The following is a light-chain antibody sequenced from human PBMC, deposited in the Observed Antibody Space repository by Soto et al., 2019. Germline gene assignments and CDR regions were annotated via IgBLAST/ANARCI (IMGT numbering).Light chain of an antibody. CDR3: QQYNNWPPLT. CDR1: QSVSSN. J-gene: IGKJ4*01. Sequence: EIVLTQSPGTLSVSPGERATLSCMASQSVSSNLAWYQQKPGQAPRLLIYGASTRATGIPARFSGSGSGTEFTLTISSLQSEDFAVYYCQQYNNWPPLTFGGGTKVDIK. CDR2: GAS. V-gene: IGKV3-15*01.